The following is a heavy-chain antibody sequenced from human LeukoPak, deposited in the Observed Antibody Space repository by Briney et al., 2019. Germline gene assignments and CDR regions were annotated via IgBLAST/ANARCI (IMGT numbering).Heavy chain of an antibody. CDR3: AKGLTSGSYYSEYFQH. CDR1: GFTFDDYA. D-gene: IGHD1-26*01. V-gene: IGHV3-9*01. J-gene: IGHJ1*01. Sequence: PGGSLRLSCAASGFTFDDYAMRWVRQAPGKGLEWVSGISWNSGSIGYADSVKGRFTISRDNAKNSLYLQMNSLRAEDTALYYCAKGLTSGSYYSEYFQHWGQGTLVTVSS. CDR2: ISWNSGSI.